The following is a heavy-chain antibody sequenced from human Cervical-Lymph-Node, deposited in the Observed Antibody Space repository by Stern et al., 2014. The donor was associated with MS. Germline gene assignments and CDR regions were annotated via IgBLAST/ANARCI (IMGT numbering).Heavy chain of an antibody. D-gene: IGHD2-8*01. CDR1: GFTFSDYY. CDR2: ISGSSSYT. Sequence: VQLVESGGGLVKPGGSLRLSCAVSGFTFSDYYMTWIRQAPGKGLEWVSYISGSSSYTNYVDSVKGRFTVSRDNAKKSLYLQMNSLRAEDTAIYYCARSGYYPKHWFDPWGQGTLVTVSS. V-gene: IGHV3-11*05. J-gene: IGHJ5*02. CDR3: ARSGYYPKHWFDP.